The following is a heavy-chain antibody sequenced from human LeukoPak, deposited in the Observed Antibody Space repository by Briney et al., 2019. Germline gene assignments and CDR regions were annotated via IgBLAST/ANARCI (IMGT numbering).Heavy chain of an antibody. CDR1: GYTFTSYG. CDR3: ARGRFLEWLLPYFDY. CDR2: ISAYNGNT. Sequence: PRASVKVSCKASGYTFTSYGISWVRQAPGQGLEWMGWISAYNGNTNYAQKLQGRVTMTTDTSTSTAYMELRSLRSDDTAVYYCARGRFLEWLLPYFDYWGLGTLVTVSS. J-gene: IGHJ4*02. V-gene: IGHV1-18*01. D-gene: IGHD3-3*01.